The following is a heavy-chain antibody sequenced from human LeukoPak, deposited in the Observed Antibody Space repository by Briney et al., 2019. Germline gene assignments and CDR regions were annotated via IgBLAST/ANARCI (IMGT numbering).Heavy chain of an antibody. D-gene: IGHD2-2*01. CDR2: IYHSGST. V-gene: IGHV4-30-2*01. CDR1: GGSISSGGYY. J-gene: IGHJ4*02. Sequence: PSETLSLTCTVSGGSISSGGYYWSWIRQPPGKGLEWLGYIYHSGSTYYNPSLKSRVTISVDTSKNQFSLKLSSVTAADTAVYYCASPNDCSSTSCYYAFDYWGQGTLVTVSS. CDR3: ASPNDCSSTSCYYAFDY.